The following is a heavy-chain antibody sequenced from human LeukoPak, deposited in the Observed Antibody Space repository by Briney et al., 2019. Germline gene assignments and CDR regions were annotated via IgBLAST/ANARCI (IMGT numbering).Heavy chain of an antibody. D-gene: IGHD3-3*01. V-gene: IGHV4-61*02. CDR2: IYTSGST. Sequence: SQTLSLTCTVSGGSISSGSYYWSWIRQPAGKGLEWIGRIYTSGSTNYNPSLKSRVTISVDTSKNQFSLKLSSVTAADTAVYYCARAITIFGVVNYFDYWGQGTLVTVSS. CDR3: ARAITIFGVVNYFDY. J-gene: IGHJ4*02. CDR1: GGSISSGSYY.